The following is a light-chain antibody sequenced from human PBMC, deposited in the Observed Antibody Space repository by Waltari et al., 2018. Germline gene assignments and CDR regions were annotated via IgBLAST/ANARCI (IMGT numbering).Light chain of an antibody. CDR3: QSADNSNTYVI. CDR2: KDS. CDR1: ALPTQY. Sequence: SYELTQPPSVYVSPGQTARITCSVNALPTQYGYWYQQKPGQAPVLVIYKDSERPSGIPERFSGSSSGTTVTLTISGVQAEDEADYYCQSADNSNTYVIFGGGTKLTVL. V-gene: IGLV3-25*03. J-gene: IGLJ2*01.